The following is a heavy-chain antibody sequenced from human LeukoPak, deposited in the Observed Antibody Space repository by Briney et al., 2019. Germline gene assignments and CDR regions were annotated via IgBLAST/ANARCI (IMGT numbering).Heavy chain of an antibody. V-gene: IGHV4-39*07. Sequence: SETLSLTCTVSGGSISTTSYYWGWIRQPPGKGLECIGSIYYSGSTYYNPSLKSRVTISVDTSKNQFSLKLSSVTAADTAVYYCARGKAFSRDLFDYWGQGTLVTVSS. J-gene: IGHJ4*02. CDR1: GGSISTTSYY. CDR3: ARGKAFSRDLFDY. CDR2: IYYSGST.